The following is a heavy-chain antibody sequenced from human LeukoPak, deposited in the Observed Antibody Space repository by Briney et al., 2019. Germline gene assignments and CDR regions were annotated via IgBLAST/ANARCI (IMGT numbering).Heavy chain of an antibody. CDR2: INPNSGGT. V-gene: IGHV1-2*02. CDR1: GYTFTSYY. J-gene: IGHJ5*02. CDR3: ARAQAVAGLNWFDP. D-gene: IGHD6-19*01. Sequence: ASVKVSCKANGYTFTSYYMHWVRQVPGQGLEWMGWINPNSGGTNYAQKFQGRVTMTRDTSISTAYMEVSSLRSEDTAVYYCARAQAVAGLNWFDPWGQGTLVTVSS.